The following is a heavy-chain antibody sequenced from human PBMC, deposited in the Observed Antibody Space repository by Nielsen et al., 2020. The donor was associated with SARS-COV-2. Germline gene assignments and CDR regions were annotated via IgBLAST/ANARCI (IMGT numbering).Heavy chain of an antibody. CDR2: ISSNGGST. CDR3: ARAFTEQWLVRNYYYYGMDV. D-gene: IGHD6-19*01. V-gene: IGHV3-64*01. Sequence: SCAASGFTFSSYAMHWVRQAPGKGLEYVSAISSNGGSTYYANSVKGRFTISRDNSKNTLYLQMGSLRAEDMAVYYCARAFTEQWLVRNYYYYGMDVWGQGTTVTVSS. J-gene: IGHJ6*02. CDR1: GFTFSSYA.